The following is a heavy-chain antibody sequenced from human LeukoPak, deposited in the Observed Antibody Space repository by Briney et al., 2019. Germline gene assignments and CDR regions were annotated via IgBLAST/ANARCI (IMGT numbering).Heavy chain of an antibody. CDR3: AKGIYTSTSYYDS. CDR2: IIGGGDYT. D-gene: IGHD2-2*01. CDR1: GFTFSSYV. J-gene: IGHJ4*02. V-gene: IGHV3-23*01. Sequence: GGSLRLSCAASGFTFSSYVMTWVRQAPGKGLAWFSTIIGGGDYTYYVDSVKGRFTISRDNSKNTLYLQVNSLRAEDTAVYYCAKGIYTSTSYYDSWGQGTLVTVSS.